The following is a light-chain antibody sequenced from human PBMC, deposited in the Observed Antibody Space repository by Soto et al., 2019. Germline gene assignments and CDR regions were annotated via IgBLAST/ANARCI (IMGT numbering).Light chain of an antibody. CDR3: QQSFGTPLT. CDR1: QNIKKY. Sequence: DIQITQSPSSLSASVGDRVTSTLRASQNIKKYLNWYQQKPGKAPNLLIYTASSLQVGLPSRFSGSGSGTDFTLTISSLQPEDSATYYCQQSFGTPLTFGGGTKVDIK. CDR2: TAS. V-gene: IGKV1-39*01. J-gene: IGKJ4*01.